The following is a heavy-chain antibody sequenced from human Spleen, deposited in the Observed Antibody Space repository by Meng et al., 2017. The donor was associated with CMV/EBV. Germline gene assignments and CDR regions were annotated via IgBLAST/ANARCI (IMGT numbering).Heavy chain of an antibody. J-gene: IGHJ6*02. D-gene: IGHD5-18*01. CDR3: AKSGETDTAIRDYGMDV. Sequence: GESLKISCAASGFTFTNYGIHWARQAPGKGLEWVAVIWYDGTTKYYADSEKGRFTVSRDNNENTLHLQMNRLRVEDTAVYYCAKSGETDTAIRDYGMDVWGQGITVTVSS. CDR2: IWYDGTTK. V-gene: IGHV3-33*06. CDR1: GFTFTNYG.